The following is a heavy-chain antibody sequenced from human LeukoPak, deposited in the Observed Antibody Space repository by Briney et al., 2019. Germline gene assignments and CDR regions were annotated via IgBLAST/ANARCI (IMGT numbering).Heavy chain of an antibody. CDR3: AKDVAYSGSYYFDY. CDR1: GFTFSSYG. J-gene: IGHJ4*02. D-gene: IGHD1-26*01. Sequence: GGSLRLSCAASGFTFSSYGMHWVRQAPSKGLEWVAVISYDGSNKYYADSVKGRFTISRDNSKNTLYLQMNSLRAEDTAVYYCAKDVAYSGSYYFDYWGQGTLVTVSS. CDR2: ISYDGSNK. V-gene: IGHV3-30*18.